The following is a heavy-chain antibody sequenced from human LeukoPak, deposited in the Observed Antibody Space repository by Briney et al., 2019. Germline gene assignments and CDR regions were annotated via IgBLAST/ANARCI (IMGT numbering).Heavy chain of an antibody. Sequence: GGSLRLSCEASGFTFGRSAMTWVRQTPGKGLEWFSSISSSGNTYYADSVKGRFTISRDNPKNTLYLQMNSLRAEDTAVYFCAKRGVVIRVILVGFHKEAYYFDSWGQGALVTVSS. D-gene: IGHD3-22*01. V-gene: IGHV3-23*01. CDR3: AKRGVVIRVILVGFHKEAYYFDS. CDR2: ISSSGNT. J-gene: IGHJ4*02. CDR1: GFTFGRSA.